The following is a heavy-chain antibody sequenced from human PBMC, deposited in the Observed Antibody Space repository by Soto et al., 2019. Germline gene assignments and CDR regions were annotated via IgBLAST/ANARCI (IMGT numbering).Heavy chain of an antibody. V-gene: IGHV1-69*13. CDR1: GGTFSSYA. D-gene: IGHD3-3*01. CDR3: ARVIYDSARTDIYYYGMDV. J-gene: IGHJ6*02. Sequence: SVKVSCKASGGTFSSYAISWVRQAPGQGLEWMGGIIPIFGTANYAQKFQGRVTITADESTSTAYMELSSLRSEDTAVYYCARVIYDSARTDIYYYGMDVWGQXTTVTVSS. CDR2: IIPIFGTA.